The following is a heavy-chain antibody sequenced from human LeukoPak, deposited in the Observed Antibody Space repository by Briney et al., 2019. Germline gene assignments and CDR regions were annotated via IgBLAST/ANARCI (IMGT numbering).Heavy chain of an antibody. J-gene: IGHJ4*02. CDR1: GFTFSSYA. Sequence: GGSLRLSCAASGFTFSSYAMHWVRQAPGKGLEYVSAISSNGGSTYYANSVKGRFTISRDNSKNTLYLQMGSLRAEDMAVYYCARLVTAENYFDYWGQGTLVTVSS. V-gene: IGHV3-64*01. CDR2: ISSNGGST. D-gene: IGHD2-21*02. CDR3: ARLVTAENYFDY.